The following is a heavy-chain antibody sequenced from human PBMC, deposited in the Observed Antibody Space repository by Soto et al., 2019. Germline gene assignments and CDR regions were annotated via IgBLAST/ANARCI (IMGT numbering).Heavy chain of an antibody. Sequence: QVQLQESGPGLVKPSETLSLTCTVSGGSISSYYWSWIRQPPGKGLEWIGYIYYSGSTNYNPSLKSRVTISVDTSKNQFSLKLSSVTAADTAVYCCARQAAADYWGQGTLVTVSS. CDR3: ARQAAADY. V-gene: IGHV4-59*08. J-gene: IGHJ4*02. D-gene: IGHD6-25*01. CDR2: IYYSGST. CDR1: GGSISSYY.